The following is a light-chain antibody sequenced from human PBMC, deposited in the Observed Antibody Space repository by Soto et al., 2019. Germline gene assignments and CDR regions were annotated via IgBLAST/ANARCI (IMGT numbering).Light chain of an antibody. CDR1: QDISTL. J-gene: IGKJ4*01. V-gene: IGKV1D-12*01. Sequence: DIQMTQSPSSVSASIGDTVTITCRASQDISTLLAWYQQKPGKAPKLLIYGASTLESGVPSRFSGRGSGTDFTLTISSLQPEDFATNFCQQADSFPLTFGGGTKVDIK. CDR2: GAS. CDR3: QQADSFPLT.